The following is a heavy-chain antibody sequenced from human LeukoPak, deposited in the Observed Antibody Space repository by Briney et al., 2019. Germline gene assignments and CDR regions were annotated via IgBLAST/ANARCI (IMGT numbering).Heavy chain of an antibody. CDR2: INPSGGST. V-gene: IGHV1-46*01. J-gene: IGHJ4*02. CDR1: GYTFTSYY. Sequence: ASVKVSCKASGYTFTSYYMHWVRQAPGQGLEWMGIINPSGGSTSYAQKLQGRVTMTTDTSTSTAYMELRSLRSDDTAVYYCARDEVYSSSWYDYWGQGTLVTVSS. D-gene: IGHD6-13*01. CDR3: ARDEVYSSSWYDY.